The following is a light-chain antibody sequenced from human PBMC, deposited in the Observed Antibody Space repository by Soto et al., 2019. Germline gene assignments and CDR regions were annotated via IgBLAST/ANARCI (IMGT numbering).Light chain of an antibody. CDR1: QSISSY. CDR3: QQSYSAPPT. Sequence: DIQMTQSPSSLSASVGDRFTITCRASQSISSYLNRYQENPGKAPKLLIYAASSLQSGVPSRFSGRGSGTDFTLTISSLQPEDFAMYDCQQSYSAPPTFGQGTKLEIK. CDR2: AAS. V-gene: IGKV1-39*01. J-gene: IGKJ2*01.